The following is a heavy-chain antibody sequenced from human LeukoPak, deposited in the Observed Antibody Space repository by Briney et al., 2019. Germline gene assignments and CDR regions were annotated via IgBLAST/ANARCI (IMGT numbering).Heavy chain of an antibody. D-gene: IGHD2-21*01. CDR1: GGSISSSSYY. V-gene: IGHV4-39*01. CDR2: IYYSGST. J-gene: IGHJ4*02. CDR3: ARHLIDLWWYHDY. Sequence: SETLSLTCTVSGGSISSSSYYWGWIRQPPGKGLEWIGSIYYSGSTYYNPSHKSRVTISVDTSKNQFSLKLSSVTAADTAVYYCARHLIDLWWYHDYWGQGTLVTVSS.